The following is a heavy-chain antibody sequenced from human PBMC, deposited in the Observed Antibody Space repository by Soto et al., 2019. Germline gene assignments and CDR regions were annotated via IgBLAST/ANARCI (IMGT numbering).Heavy chain of an antibody. V-gene: IGHV1-69*01. D-gene: IGHD2-21*02. J-gene: IGHJ6*02. CDR1: GGSFSKFA. CDR3: ARDDATHCGDDCYRYFYYGMDV. CDR2: IIPTLGTT. Sequence: QVQLGQSGTEVKTPGSSVKVSCKASGGSFSKFAINWVRQAPGQGLEWMGGIIPTLGTTDYAHKFQGRVTITADEATRTAYMELSVLRSEDTAVYYCARDDATHCGDDCYRYFYYGMDVWGQGTTVTVSS.